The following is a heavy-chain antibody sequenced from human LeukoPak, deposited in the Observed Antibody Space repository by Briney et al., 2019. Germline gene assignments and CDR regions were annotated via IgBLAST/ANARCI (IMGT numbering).Heavy chain of an antibody. CDR3: ARDRYDYVWGSYRYGMDV. CDR2: IYHSGST. V-gene: IGHV4-4*02. J-gene: IGHJ6*02. Sequence: SETLSLTCAVSGGSISTGNWWSWVRQPPGKGLEWIGEIYHSGSTNYNPSLKSRVTISVDKSKNQFSLKLSSVTAADTAVYYCARDRYDYVWGSYRYGMDVWGQGTTVTVSS. CDR1: GGSISTGNW. D-gene: IGHD3-16*02.